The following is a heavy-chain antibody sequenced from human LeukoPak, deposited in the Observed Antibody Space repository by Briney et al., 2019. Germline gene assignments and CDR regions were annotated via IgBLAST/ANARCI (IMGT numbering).Heavy chain of an antibody. V-gene: IGHV3-21*01. Sequence: GGSLRLSCAASGFTFSSYSMHWVRQAPWKGLEWVSSISSSGTYIYYADSVKGRFTISRDNAKNSVHLQMNSLRAEDTAVYYCAIDQGGSGGNWGQGTLVSVSS. D-gene: IGHD3-10*01. CDR2: ISSSGTYI. CDR3: AIDQGGSGGN. J-gene: IGHJ4*02. CDR1: GFTFSSYS.